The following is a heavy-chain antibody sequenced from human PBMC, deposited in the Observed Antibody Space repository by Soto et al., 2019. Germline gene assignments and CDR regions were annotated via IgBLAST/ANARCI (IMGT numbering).Heavy chain of an antibody. CDR1: GYTFNTYY. Sequence: GSSVKVSCKTSGYTFNTYYISWLRQAPGQGLEWIGWISTYNGNTNYVPKFQGRITMTTDTSTSTAYMELRSLRSDDTALYFCARDTSNYFDFWGQGNPVAVSS. CDR2: ISTYNGNT. V-gene: IGHV1-18*01. CDR3: ARDTSNYFDF. D-gene: IGHD2-2*01. J-gene: IGHJ4*02.